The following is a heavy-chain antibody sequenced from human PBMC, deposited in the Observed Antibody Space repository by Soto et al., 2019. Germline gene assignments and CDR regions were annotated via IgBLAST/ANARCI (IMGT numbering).Heavy chain of an antibody. Sequence: GGSLRLSCAASGFTFNSYSMNWVRQAPGKGLEWVSYISTSSSLIYYADSVKGRFTISRENAKNSLYLQMNSLRAEDTAVYYCAREIAAAGTGDYYYYYGMDVWGQGTTVTAP. D-gene: IGHD6-13*01. J-gene: IGHJ6*02. CDR3: AREIAAAGTGDYYYYYGMDV. CDR1: GFTFNSYS. V-gene: IGHV3-48*01. CDR2: ISTSSSLI.